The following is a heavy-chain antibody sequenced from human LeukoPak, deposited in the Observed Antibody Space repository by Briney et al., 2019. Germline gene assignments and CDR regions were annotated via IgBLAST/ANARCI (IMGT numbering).Heavy chain of an antibody. J-gene: IGHJ4*02. CDR1: GGTFSSYS. CDR3: ASLGPPIAAGHDY. Sequence: SVKVSCKASGGTFSSYSISWVRQAPGQGLEWMGGIIPIFGTANYAQKFQGRVTITADESTSTAYMELSSLRSEDTAVYYCASLGPPIAAGHDYWGQGTLVTVSS. D-gene: IGHD6-13*01. V-gene: IGHV1-69*01. CDR2: IIPIFGTA.